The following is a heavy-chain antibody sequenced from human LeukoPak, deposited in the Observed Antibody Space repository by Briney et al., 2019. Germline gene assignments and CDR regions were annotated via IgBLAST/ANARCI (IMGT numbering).Heavy chain of an antibody. CDR2: IKHKRDGGTT. D-gene: IGHD3-10*01. V-gene: IGHV3-15*01. CDR3: TTVTMVRDYDY. J-gene: IGHJ4*02. Sequence: GGSLRLSCAASGFSFSDDWMSWVRQAPGKGLEWVGRIKHKRDGGTTDYAAPVKGRFTISRDDSKNMLYLEMNSLEIEDTAVYYCTTVTMVRDYDYWGQGTLVTVSS. CDR1: GFSFSDDW.